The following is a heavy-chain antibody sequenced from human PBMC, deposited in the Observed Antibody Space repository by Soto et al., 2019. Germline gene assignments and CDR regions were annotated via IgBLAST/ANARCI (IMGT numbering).Heavy chain of an antibody. CDR1: GFSLSTTAVG. V-gene: IGHV2-5*01. D-gene: IGHD6-19*01. CDR3: GHWGDSTGWSDY. Sequence: GSGPTLVNPTQTLTLTCTVAGFSLSTTAVGVGWVRQPAGKSLEWLRLIYWNDEKHYSPSLKTRLTNTKDASKNQVVLTMINMDPVDTATYYWGHWGDSTGWSDYWGQGSPVTVSS. CDR2: IYWNDEK. J-gene: IGHJ4*02.